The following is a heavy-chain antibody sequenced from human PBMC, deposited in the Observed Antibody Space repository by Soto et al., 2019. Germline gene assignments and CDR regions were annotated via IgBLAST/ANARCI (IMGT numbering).Heavy chain of an antibody. CDR1: GYTFTGYY. J-gene: IGHJ4*02. CDR3: ARGRFGRRKLVAVFDY. CDR2: INPNSGGT. D-gene: IGHD6-6*01. V-gene: IGHV1-2*04. Sequence: ASVKVSCKASGYTFTGYYMHWVRQAPGQGLEWMGWINPNSGGTNYAQKFQGWVTMTRDTSISTAYMELSSLRSEDTAVYYCARGRFGRRKLVAVFDYWGQGTLVTVSS.